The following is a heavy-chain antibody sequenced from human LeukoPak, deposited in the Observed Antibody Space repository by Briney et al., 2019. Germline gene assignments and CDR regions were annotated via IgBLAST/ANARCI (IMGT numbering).Heavy chain of an antibody. CDR2: INAANGNT. Sequence: ASVKVSCKASGYTFTDYTIHWARQAPGQRLEWMGWINAANGNTKYSQQFQGRVTITRDTSASTAYMDLSSLRSEDTAVYYCARDRWWEPTDFSFDYWGQGTLVTVSS. J-gene: IGHJ4*02. V-gene: IGHV1-3*01. CDR3: ARDRWWEPTDFSFDY. D-gene: IGHD1-26*01. CDR1: GYTFTDYT.